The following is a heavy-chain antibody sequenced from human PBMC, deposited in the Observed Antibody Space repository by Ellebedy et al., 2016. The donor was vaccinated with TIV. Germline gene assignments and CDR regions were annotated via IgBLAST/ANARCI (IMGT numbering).Heavy chain of an antibody. CDR3: AKLIQHTDKDAVDI. D-gene: IGHD2-21*01. V-gene: IGHV3-21*06. CDR2: ISPSSGDM. Sequence: GESLKISCAASGFTFSIYSMNWVRQAPGKGLEWVSSISPSSGDMYYADSVKGRFTISRDNSKNTLYLQMNSLRAEDTAVYYCAKLIQHTDKDAVDIWGQGTMVTVSS. J-gene: IGHJ3*02. CDR1: GFTFSIYS.